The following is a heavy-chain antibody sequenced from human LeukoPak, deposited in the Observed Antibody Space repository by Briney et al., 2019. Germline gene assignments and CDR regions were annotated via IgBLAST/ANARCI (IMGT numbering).Heavy chain of an antibody. CDR2: ISSSSSYI. CDR1: GFTFSSYS. Sequence: GGSLRLPCAASGFTFSSYSMNWVRQAPGKGLEWVSSISSSSSYIYYADSVKGRFTISRDNAKNSLYLQMNSLRAEDTAVYYCARAALDAFDIWGQGTMVTVSS. V-gene: IGHV3-21*01. CDR3: ARAALDAFDI. J-gene: IGHJ3*02.